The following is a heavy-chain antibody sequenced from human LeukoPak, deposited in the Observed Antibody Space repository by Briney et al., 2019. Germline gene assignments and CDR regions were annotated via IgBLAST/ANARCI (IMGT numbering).Heavy chain of an antibody. CDR3: ARDRGGSSWYFP. Sequence: SETLSLTCTVSGGSISSSSYYWGWIRQPPGKGLEWIGSIYYSGSTYYNPSLKSRVTISVDTSKNQFSLKLSSVTAADTAVYYCARDRGGSSWYFPWGQGTLVTVSS. V-gene: IGHV4-39*07. CDR2: IYYSGST. J-gene: IGHJ5*02. CDR1: GGSISSSSYY. D-gene: IGHD6-13*01.